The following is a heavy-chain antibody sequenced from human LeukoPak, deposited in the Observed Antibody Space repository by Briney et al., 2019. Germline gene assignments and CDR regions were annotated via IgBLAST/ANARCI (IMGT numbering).Heavy chain of an antibody. Sequence: GGSLRLSCAASGFTFSTYGMHWVRQAPGKGLEGVAFIRYDGSNKYYADSVKGRFTISRDNSKNTLYLQMNSLRAEDTAVYYCARGCSGGSCYSDYWGQGTLVTVSS. D-gene: IGHD2-15*01. CDR1: GFTFSTYG. CDR3: ARGCSGGSCYSDY. J-gene: IGHJ4*02. CDR2: IRYDGSNK. V-gene: IGHV3-30*02.